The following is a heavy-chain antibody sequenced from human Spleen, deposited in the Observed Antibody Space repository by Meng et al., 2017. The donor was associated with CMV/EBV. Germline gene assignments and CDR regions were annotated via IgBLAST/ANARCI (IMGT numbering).Heavy chain of an antibody. CDR2: INPNSAET. V-gene: IGHV1-2*02. CDR3: ARGYGYCTDTSCSLADY. J-gene: IGHJ4*02. CDR1: YTFTAYY. Sequence: YTFTAYYIHWVRQAPGQGPEWMGWINPNSAETNYVQKFQGRVTMTRDTSISTAYMELSGLRPDDTAVYYCARGYGYCTDTSCSLADYWGQGTLVTVSS. D-gene: IGHD2-8*02.